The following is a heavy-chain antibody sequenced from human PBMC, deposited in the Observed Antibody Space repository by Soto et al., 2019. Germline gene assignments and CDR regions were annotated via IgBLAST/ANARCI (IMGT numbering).Heavy chain of an antibody. CDR2: MNPNSGNT. V-gene: IGHV1-8*01. CDR1: GYTFTSYD. Sequence: QVQLVQSGAEVKKPGASVKVSCKASGYTFTSYDINWVRQATGQGLEWMGWMNPNSGNTGYAQKFQGRVTMTRNTSISTAYMELSSLRSEDTAVYYCARESVDCSGGSCYSPGYYYYGMDVWGQGTTVTVSS. D-gene: IGHD2-15*01. J-gene: IGHJ6*02. CDR3: ARESVDCSGGSCYSPGYYYYGMDV.